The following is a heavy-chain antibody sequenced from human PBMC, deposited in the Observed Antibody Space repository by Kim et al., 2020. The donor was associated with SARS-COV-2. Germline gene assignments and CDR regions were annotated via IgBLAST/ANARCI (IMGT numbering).Heavy chain of an antibody. D-gene: IGHD2-21*02. J-gene: IGHJ4*02. V-gene: IGHV1-24*01. CDR3: ATFCGGDCYIDY. CDR1: GYTLTELS. Sequence: ASVKVSCKVSGYTLTELSMHWVRQAPGKGLEWMGGFDPEDGETIYAQKFQGRVTMTEDTSTDTAYMELSSLRSEDTAVYYCATFCGGDCYIDYWGQGTLVTVSS. CDR2: FDPEDGET.